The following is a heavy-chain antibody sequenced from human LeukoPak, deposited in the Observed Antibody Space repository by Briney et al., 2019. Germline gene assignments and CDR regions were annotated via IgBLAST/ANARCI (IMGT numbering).Heavy chain of an antibody. D-gene: IGHD3-22*01. CDR2: ISAYNGNT. CDR3: ARDQPKTMIVVVRYYYYGMDV. Sequence: GASVKVSCKASGYTFTSYGISWVRQAPGQGLEWMGWISAYNGNTNYAQKLQGRVTMTTDTSTSTAYMELRSLRSDDTAVYYCARDQPKTMIVVVRYYYYGMDVWGQGTTVTVSS. J-gene: IGHJ6*02. CDR1: GYTFTSYG. V-gene: IGHV1-18*01.